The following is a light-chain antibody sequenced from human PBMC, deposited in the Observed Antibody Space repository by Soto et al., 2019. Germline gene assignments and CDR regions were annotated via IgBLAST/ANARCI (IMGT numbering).Light chain of an antibody. CDR2: NDN. CDR3: AAWDGSLNHIL. V-gene: IGLV1-44*01. Sequence: QSVLTQPPSASGTPGQGVAISCSGSSSNMGSNTVNWYQHLPGTAPKLLIYNDNQRPSGVLDRFFGSESGTSASLAITGLQSEDEADYYCAAWDGSLNHILFGGGTKVTVL. J-gene: IGLJ2*01. CDR1: SSNMGSNT.